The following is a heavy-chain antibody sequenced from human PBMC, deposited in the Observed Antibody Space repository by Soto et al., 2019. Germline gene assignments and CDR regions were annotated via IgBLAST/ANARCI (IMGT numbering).Heavy chain of an antibody. J-gene: IGHJ6*04. CDR1: GDSVSSNSTA. CDR3: ARERTGIGKLLWYYYYGMDV. CDR2: TYYRSKWYN. D-gene: IGHD2-21*01. V-gene: IGHV6-1*01. Sequence: LSQTLSLTCAISGDSVSSNSTAWNWIRQSPSRGLEWLGRTYYRSKWYNDYAVSEKSRITINPDTSKNQFSLQLNSVTPEDTAVYYAARERTGIGKLLWYYYYGMDVWGKGTTVTVSS.